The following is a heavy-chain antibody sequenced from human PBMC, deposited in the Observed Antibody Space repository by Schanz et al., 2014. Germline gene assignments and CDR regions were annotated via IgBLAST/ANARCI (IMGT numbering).Heavy chain of an antibody. CDR1: GGTFTSYA. V-gene: IGHV1-69*04. Sequence: QVQLVQSGAEVRKPGSSVRVSCKASGGTFTSYAFSWVRQAPGQGLEWMGRIIPIVDITNYAQKFLGRVTITADKSTNTAYMELSSLRSEDTAVYYCARGYCSRASCYLEYFDLWGRGTLVTVSS. D-gene: IGHD2-2*01. CDR2: IIPIVDIT. J-gene: IGHJ2*01. CDR3: ARGYCSRASCYLEYFDL.